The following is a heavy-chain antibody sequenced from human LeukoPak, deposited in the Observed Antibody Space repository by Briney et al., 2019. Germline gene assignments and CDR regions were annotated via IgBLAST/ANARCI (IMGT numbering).Heavy chain of an antibody. CDR3: ARGRDVLVVYAIQGYFDY. J-gene: IGHJ4*02. Sequence: PSETLSLTCAVYGGSFSGYYWSWIRQPPGKGLEWIGEINHSVSTNYNPSLKSRVSISVDTSKNQFSLKLSSVTAADTAVYYGARGRDVLVVYAIQGYFDYWGQGTLVTVSS. D-gene: IGHD2-8*02. CDR2: INHSVST. V-gene: IGHV4-34*01. CDR1: GGSFSGYY.